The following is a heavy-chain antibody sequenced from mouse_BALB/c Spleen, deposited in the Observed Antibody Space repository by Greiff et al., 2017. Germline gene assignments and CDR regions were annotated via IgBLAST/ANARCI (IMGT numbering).Heavy chain of an antibody. CDR2: ISSGGST. V-gene: IGHV5-6-5*01. J-gene: IGHJ4*01. CDR3: ARGLPSYAMDY. CDR1: GFTFSSYA. Sequence: EVMLVESGGGLVKPGGSLKLSCAASGFTFSSYAMSWVRQTPEKRLEWVASISSGGSTYYPDSVKGRFTISRDNARNILYLQMSSLRSEDTAMYYCARGLPSYAMDYWGQGTSVTVSS.